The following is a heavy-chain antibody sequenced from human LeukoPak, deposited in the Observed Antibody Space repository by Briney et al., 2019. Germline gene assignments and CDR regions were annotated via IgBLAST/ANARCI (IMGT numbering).Heavy chain of an antibody. V-gene: IGHV4-39*01. D-gene: IGHD4-17*01. CDR2: IYYSGST. J-gene: IGHJ5*02. Sequence: SETLSLTCTVSGGSISSSSYYWGWIRQPPGMGLEWIGSIYYSGSTYYNPSLKSRVTISVDTSKNQFSLKLSSVTAADMAVYYCARHASLYGDYGGFDPWGQGTLVTVSS. CDR1: GGSISSSSYY. CDR3: ARHASLYGDYGGFDP.